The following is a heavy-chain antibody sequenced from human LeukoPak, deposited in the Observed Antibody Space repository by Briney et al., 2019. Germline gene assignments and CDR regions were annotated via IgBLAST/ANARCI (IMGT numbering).Heavy chain of an antibody. J-gene: IGHJ4*02. CDR3: ARAIPSPRGYSYGSSPCDY. Sequence: PGGSLRLSCAASGFTFSSYSMNWVRQAPGKGLEWVSSISSSSSYIYYADSVKGRFTISRDNAKNSLYLQMNSLRAEDTAVYYCARAIPSPRGYSYGSSPCDYWGQGTLVTVSS. D-gene: IGHD5-18*01. V-gene: IGHV3-21*01. CDR2: ISSSSSYI. CDR1: GFTFSSYS.